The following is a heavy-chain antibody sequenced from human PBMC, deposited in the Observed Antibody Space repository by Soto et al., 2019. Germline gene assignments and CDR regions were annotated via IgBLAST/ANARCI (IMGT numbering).Heavy chain of an antibody. J-gene: IGHJ4*02. V-gene: IGHV4-39*01. CDR3: ARQEGSAAYGDTFDF. CDR1: GVSIRSRGYY. D-gene: IGHD4-17*01. Sequence: SETLSLTCTVSGVSIRSRGYYWGWIRQPPGKGLEWIGSISHSGSTFYTPSLKSRVTISSDASESHFSLILNSVSATDTAVYYCARQEGSAAYGDTFDFWGQGILVTVS. CDR2: ISHSGST.